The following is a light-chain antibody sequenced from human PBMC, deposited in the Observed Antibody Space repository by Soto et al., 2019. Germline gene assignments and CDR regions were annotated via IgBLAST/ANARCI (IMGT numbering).Light chain of an antibody. CDR2: DSS. Sequence: EIGLSQSPVAVSLAPGGIATLSCSASRSVSRYLAWYQLKPGQAARLLIYDSSNSAAGIPARFSGSGSGTDFTLTISSLEPEAFAVYCCQQRSNWPIDFGQGTRMEIK. CDR3: QQRSNWPID. J-gene: IGKJ5*01. CDR1: RSVSRY. V-gene: IGKV3-11*01.